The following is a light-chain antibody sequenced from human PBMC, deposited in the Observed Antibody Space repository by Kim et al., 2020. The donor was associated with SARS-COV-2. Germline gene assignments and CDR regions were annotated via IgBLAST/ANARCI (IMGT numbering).Light chain of an antibody. Sequence: EIVMTQSPATLSVSPGERATLSCRASQSVSSNLAWYQQKPGQAPRLLIYGASIRATGIPARFSGSGSGTEFTLTISSLQSEDFAVYYCQQYNNWPPTYTFGQGTKLEI. V-gene: IGKV3D-15*01. J-gene: IGKJ2*01. CDR3: QQYNNWPPTYT. CDR2: GAS. CDR1: QSVSSN.